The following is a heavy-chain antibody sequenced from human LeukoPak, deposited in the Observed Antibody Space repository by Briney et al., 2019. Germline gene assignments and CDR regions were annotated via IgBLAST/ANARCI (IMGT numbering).Heavy chain of an antibody. CDR3: ARSYCSSTSCYSYYYYGMDV. V-gene: IGHV1-18*01. D-gene: IGHD2-2*01. J-gene: IGHJ6*02. CDR1: GYTFTSYG. CDR2: ISAYNGNT. Sequence: ASVTVSYKASGYTFTSYGISWVRQAPGQGLEWMGWISAYNGNTNYAQKLQGRVTMTTDTSTSTAYMELRSLRSDDTAVYYCARSYCSSTSCYSYYYYGMDVWGQGTTVTVSS.